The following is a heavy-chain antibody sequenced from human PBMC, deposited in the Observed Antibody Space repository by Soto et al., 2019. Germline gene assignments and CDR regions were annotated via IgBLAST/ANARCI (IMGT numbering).Heavy chain of an antibody. J-gene: IGHJ4*02. Sequence: PSETLSLTCAVYGGSFSGYYWSWIRQLPGKGLEWIGEINHSGSTNYNPSLKSRVTISVDTSKNQFSLKLSSVTAADTAVYYYARVRSSGWHRRLTLIFDYWGKGTLVTVSS. D-gene: IGHD6-19*01. V-gene: IGHV4-34*01. CDR1: GGSFSGYY. CDR3: ARVRSSGWHRRLTLIFDY. CDR2: INHSGST.